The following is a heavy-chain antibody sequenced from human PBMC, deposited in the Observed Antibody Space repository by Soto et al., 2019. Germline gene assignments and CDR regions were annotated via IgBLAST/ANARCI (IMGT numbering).Heavy chain of an antibody. D-gene: IGHD3-9*01. CDR1: GASISSGGYY. CDR3: ARDHLPQYYDVLTGYFLDAFDI. V-gene: IGHV4-31*03. CDR2: IYYSGNT. J-gene: IGHJ3*02. Sequence: QVQLQESGPGLVKPSQTLSLTCTVSGASISSGGYYWSWIRQHPGKGLEWIGYIYYSGNTYSNPSLKSRVTISIDTSKNQFSLMLSSVTAADTAVYYCARDHLPQYYDVLTGYFLDAFDIWGQGTLVTVSS.